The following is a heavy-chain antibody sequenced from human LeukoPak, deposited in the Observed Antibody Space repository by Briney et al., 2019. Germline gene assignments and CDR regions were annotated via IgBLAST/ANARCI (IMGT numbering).Heavy chain of an antibody. CDR2: IYYSEST. J-gene: IGHJ4*02. CDR1: GGSISSSSYY. CDR3: ARDLVSGSYGLMYYFDY. D-gene: IGHD1-26*01. Sequence: SETLSLTCTVSGGSISSSSYYWGWIRQPPGKGLEWIGSIYYSESTYYNPSLKSRVTISVDTSKNQFSLKLSSVTAADTAVYYCARDLVSGSYGLMYYFDYWGQGTLVTVSS. V-gene: IGHV4-39*07.